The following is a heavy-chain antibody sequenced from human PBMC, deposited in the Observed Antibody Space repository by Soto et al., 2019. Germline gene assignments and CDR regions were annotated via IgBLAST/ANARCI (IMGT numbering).Heavy chain of an antibody. CDR1: GGSFSGYY. D-gene: IGHD3-22*01. Sequence: PSETLSLTCAVYGGSFSGYYWSWIRQPPGEGLEWVGSISHSGSTYYNPSLQSRVTFSLDTSKNQVSLKLRSVTAADTAVYYCARGKRYYDSSGYYNWFDPWGQGTLVTVSS. V-gene: IGHV4-34*01. J-gene: IGHJ5*02. CDR2: ISHSGST. CDR3: ARGKRYYDSSGYYNWFDP.